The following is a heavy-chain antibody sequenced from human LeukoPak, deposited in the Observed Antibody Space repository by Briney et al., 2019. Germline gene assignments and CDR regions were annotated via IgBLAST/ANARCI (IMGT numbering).Heavy chain of an antibody. V-gene: IGHV3-23*01. CDR1: GFTFSSCA. CDR2: ISGSGGST. Sequence: GGSLRLSCAASGFTFSSCAMSWVRQAPGKGLEWVSAISGSGGSTYYADSVKGRFTISRDNSKNTLYLQMNSLRAEDTAVYYCARNMVRGVIRPSSDYWGQGTLVTVSS. D-gene: IGHD3-10*01. J-gene: IGHJ4*02. CDR3: ARNMVRGVIRPSSDY.